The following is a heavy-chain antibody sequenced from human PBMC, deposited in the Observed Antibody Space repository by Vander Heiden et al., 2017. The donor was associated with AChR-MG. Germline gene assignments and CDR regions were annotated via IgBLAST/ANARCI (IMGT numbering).Heavy chain of an antibody. CDR1: GGSISSSSYY. J-gene: IGHJ5*02. Sequence: QLQLQESGPGLVKPSETLSLTCTVSGGSISSSSYYWGWIRQPPGKGLEWIGSIYYSGSTYYNPSLKSRVTISADTAVYYCARHRTDLGYCSGGSCFFDPWGQGTLVTVTS. CDR3: DP. D-gene: IGHD2-15*01. CDR2: IYYSGST. V-gene: IGHV4-39*01.